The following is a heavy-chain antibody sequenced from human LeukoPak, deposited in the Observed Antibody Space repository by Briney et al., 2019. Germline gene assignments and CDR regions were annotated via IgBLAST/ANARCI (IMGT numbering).Heavy chain of an antibody. D-gene: IGHD3-22*01. CDR2: INAGNGNT. J-gene: IGHJ3*02. V-gene: IGHV1-3*01. CDR3: ARGDLYYYDSSEAHAFDI. Sequence: ASVKVSCKASGYTSTSYAMHWVRQAPGQRLEWMGWINAGNGNTKYSQKFQGRVTITRDTSASTAYMELSSLRSEDTAVYYCARGDLYYYDSSEAHAFDIWGQGTMVTVSS. CDR1: GYTSTSYA.